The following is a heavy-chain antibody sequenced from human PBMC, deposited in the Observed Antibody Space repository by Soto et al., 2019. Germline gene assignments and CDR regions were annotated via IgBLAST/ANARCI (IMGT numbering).Heavy chain of an antibody. Sequence: PLETLSLTCTVSGGSVSSYYWSWIRQPPGKGLEWIGYIYYSGSTNYNPSLKSRVTISVDTSKNQFSLKLSSVTAADTAVYYCARPQRGYSYGPMDVWGKGTTVTVSS. V-gene: IGHV4-59*02. D-gene: IGHD5-18*01. J-gene: IGHJ6*03. CDR3: ARPQRGYSYGPMDV. CDR1: GGSVSSYY. CDR2: IYYSGST.